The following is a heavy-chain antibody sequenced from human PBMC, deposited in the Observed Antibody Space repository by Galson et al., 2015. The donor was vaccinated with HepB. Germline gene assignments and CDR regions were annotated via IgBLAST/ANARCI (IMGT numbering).Heavy chain of an antibody. D-gene: IGHD2-2*02. Sequence: SVKVSCKASGGTFSSYAISWVRQAPGQGLEWMGGIIPIFGTANYAQKFQGRVTITADESTSTAYMELSSLRSEDTAVYYCAQRGLGYCSSTSCHKGGNWFDPWGQGTLVTVSS. CDR2: IIPIFGTA. J-gene: IGHJ5*02. CDR3: AQRGLGYCSSTSCHKGGNWFDP. V-gene: IGHV1-69*13. CDR1: GGTFSSYA.